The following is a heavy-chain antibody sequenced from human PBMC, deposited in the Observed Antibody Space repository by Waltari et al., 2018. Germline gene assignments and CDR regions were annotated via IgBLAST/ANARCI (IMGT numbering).Heavy chain of an antibody. Sequence: QLQLQESGPGLVKPSETLSLTCTVSGGSISSSSYYWGWIRQPPGKGLEWIGSIYYSGSTYYTPALKSRVTISVDTSKNQFSLKLSSVTAADTAVYYCVRIRFLEWLNTNYFDYWGQGTLVTVSS. CDR2: IYYSGST. CDR1: GGSISSSSYY. J-gene: IGHJ4*02. CDR3: VRIRFLEWLNTNYFDY. D-gene: IGHD3-3*01. V-gene: IGHV4-39*01.